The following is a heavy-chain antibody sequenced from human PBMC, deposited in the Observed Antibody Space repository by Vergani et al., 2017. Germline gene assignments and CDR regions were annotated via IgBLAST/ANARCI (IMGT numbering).Heavy chain of an antibody. Sequence: EVQLVESGGGLVKPGGSLRLSCAASGFTFSNAWMSWVRQAPGKGLEWVGRIKSKTDGGTTDYAAPVKGRFTISRDDSKNTLYLQMNSLKTEDTAVYYCTTDPPEHIVVVTAPHPTSASFDYWGQGTLVTVSS. CDR3: TTDPPEHIVVVTAPHPTSASFDY. D-gene: IGHD2-21*02. J-gene: IGHJ4*02. V-gene: IGHV3-15*01. CDR1: GFTFSNAW. CDR2: IKSKTDGGTT.